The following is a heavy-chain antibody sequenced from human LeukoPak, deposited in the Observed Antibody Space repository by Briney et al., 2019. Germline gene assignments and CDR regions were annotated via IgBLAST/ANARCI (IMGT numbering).Heavy chain of an antibody. CDR2: IKSKTDGGTT. Sequence: PGGSLRLSCAASGFTFSNGWMSWVRQAPGKGLEWVGRIKSKTDGGTTDYAAPVKGRFIILRDDSKNTLYLQMNSLRAEDTAVYYCARDYAAAADYWGQGTLVTVSS. J-gene: IGHJ4*02. CDR3: ARDYAAAADY. D-gene: IGHD6-13*01. CDR1: GFTFSNGW. V-gene: IGHV3-15*05.